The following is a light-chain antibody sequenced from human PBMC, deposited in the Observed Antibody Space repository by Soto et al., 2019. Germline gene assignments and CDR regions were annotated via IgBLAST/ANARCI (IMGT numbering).Light chain of an antibody. V-gene: IGLV1-40*01. CDR1: SSNIGAGYD. Sequence: QSVLTQPPSVSGAPGQRVTISCTGSSSNIGAGYDVHWYQQLPGTAPKLLVYGNTNRPSGVPDRFSGSKSGTSASLAITGLQVDDEADYYCQSHDSSLSAVVFGGGTKVTVL. CDR2: GNT. CDR3: QSHDSSLSAVV. J-gene: IGLJ2*01.